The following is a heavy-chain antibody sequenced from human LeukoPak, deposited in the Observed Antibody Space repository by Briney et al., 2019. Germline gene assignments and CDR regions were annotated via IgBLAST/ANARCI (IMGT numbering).Heavy chain of an antibody. D-gene: IGHD5-24*01. J-gene: IGHJ4*02. Sequence: SETLSLTCTVSGGSFSSSSYYWGWIRQPPGKGLEWIGSIYYSGSTYYNPSLKSRVTIYVDTSKNQFSLKLTSVTAADTAVYYCARSSVEMSTGYFENWGQGTLLTVSS. CDR1: GGSFSSSSYY. V-gene: IGHV4-39*01. CDR2: IYYSGST. CDR3: ARSSVEMSTGYFEN.